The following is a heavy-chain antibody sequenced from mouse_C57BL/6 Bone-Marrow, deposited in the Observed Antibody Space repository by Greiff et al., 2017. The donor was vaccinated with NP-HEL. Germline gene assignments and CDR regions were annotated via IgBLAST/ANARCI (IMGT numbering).Heavy chain of an antibody. CDR3: ASDGYGY. CDR2: IYPGSGNT. J-gene: IGHJ2*01. Sequence: VQLVESGAELVRPGASVKLSCKASGYTFTDYYINWVKQRPGQGLEWIARIYPGSGNTYYNEKFKGKATLTAEKSSSTAYMQLSSLTSEDSAVYFCASDGYGYWGQGTTLTVSS. CDR1: GYTFTDYY. D-gene: IGHD2-2*01. V-gene: IGHV1-76*01.